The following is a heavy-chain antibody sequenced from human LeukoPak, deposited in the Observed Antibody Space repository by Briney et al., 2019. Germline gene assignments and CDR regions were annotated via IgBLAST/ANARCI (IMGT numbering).Heavy chain of an antibody. D-gene: IGHD3-3*01. J-gene: IGHJ4*02. CDR1: GDSISNTSHH. CDR2: IHFGGST. V-gene: IGHV4-39*07. CDR3: ARLTGGRRITSFGVAQRVFDY. Sequence: SETLSLTCSVSGDSISNTSHHWGWIRQPPGKGLEWIANIHFGGSTSYNPSLKSRVIISVDTSKNQVSLRLTSVTAADTATYYCARLTGGRRITSFGVAQRVFDYWGQGALATVSS.